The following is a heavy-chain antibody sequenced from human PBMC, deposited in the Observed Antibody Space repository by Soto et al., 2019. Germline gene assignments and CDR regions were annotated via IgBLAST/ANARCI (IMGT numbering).Heavy chain of an antibody. Sequence: ESLKISCKGSGYSFTSYWISWVRQMPGKGLGWMGRIDPSDSYTNYSPSFQGRFTISRDNAKNSLYLQMNSLRAEHTAVYYCARGYSSSWTYNWFDPWGQGTLVTVSS. CDR1: GYSFTSYW. CDR2: IDPSDSYT. J-gene: IGHJ5*02. V-gene: IGHV5-10-1*01. CDR3: ARGYSSSWTYNWFDP. D-gene: IGHD6-13*01.